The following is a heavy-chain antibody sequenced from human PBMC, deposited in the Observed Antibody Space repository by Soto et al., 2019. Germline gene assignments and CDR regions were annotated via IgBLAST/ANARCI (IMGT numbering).Heavy chain of an antibody. CDR3: AREASIGAAGMDYGMDV. V-gene: IGHV4-61*01. CDR2: IYYSGST. D-gene: IGHD6-13*01. Sequence: QVQLQESGPGLVKPSETLSLTCTVSGGSVSSGSYYWSWIRQPPGKGLEWIGYIYYSGSTNYNPSLKSRVTISVDTSKSQFSLKLSSVTAADTAVYYCAREASIGAAGMDYGMDVWGQGTTVTVSS. J-gene: IGHJ6*02. CDR1: GGSVSSGSYY.